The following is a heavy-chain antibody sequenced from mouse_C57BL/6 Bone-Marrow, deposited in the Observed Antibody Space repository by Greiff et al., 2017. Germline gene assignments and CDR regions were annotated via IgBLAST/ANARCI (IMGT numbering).Heavy chain of an antibody. CDR3: VYYGNFLAY. J-gene: IGHJ3*01. D-gene: IGHD2-1*01. CDR1: GYTFTSYG. CDR2: IYPRSGNT. V-gene: IGHV1-81*01. Sequence: QVQLQQSGAELARPGASVKLSCKASGYTFTSYGISWVKQRTGQGLEWIGEIYPRSGNTYYNEQFKGKATLTADKSSSTAYMELRSLTSEDSAVYFCVYYGNFLAYWGQGTLVTVSA.